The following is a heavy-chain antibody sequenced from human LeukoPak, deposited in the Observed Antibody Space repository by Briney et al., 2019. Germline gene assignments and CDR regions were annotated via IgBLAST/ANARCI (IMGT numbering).Heavy chain of an antibody. CDR1: GFTLSSYA. V-gene: IGHV3-23*01. CDR3: AKDVKVLRFLEWLYDY. J-gene: IGHJ4*02. CDR2: ISGSGGST. D-gene: IGHD3-3*01. Sequence: GGSLRLSCAASGFTLSSYAMSWVRQAPGKGLEWVSAISGSGGSTYYADSVKGRFTISRDNSKNTLYLQMNSLRAEDTAVYYCAKDVKVLRFLEWLYDYWGQGTLVTVSS.